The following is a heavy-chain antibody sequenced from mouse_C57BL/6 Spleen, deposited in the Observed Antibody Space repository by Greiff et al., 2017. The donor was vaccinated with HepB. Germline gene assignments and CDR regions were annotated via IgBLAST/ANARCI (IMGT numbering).Heavy chain of an antibody. CDR2: IWRGGST. D-gene: IGHD4-1*01. V-gene: IGHV2-5*01. J-gene: IGHJ1*03. CDR3: ATTGTGYFDV. Sequence: QVQLQQSGPGLVQPSQSLSITCTVSGFSLTSYGVHWVRQSPGKGLEWLGVIWRGGSTDYNAAIMSRLSITKDNSKSQVFFKMNSLQADDTAIYYCATTGTGYFDVWGTGTTVTVSS. CDR1: GFSLTSYG.